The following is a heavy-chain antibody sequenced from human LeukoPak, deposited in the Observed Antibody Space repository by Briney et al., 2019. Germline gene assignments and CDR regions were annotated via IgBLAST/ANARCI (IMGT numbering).Heavy chain of an antibody. CDR2: VHYTGKT. Sequence: SETLSLACTVSGDSISSSYWSWIRQPPGKRLEWVGYVHYTGKTNYNPSLNNRATISVDMSKNQFSLTLTSVTVADTVMYYCARGYYDRSGSSNPFDSWGQGTLVTVSA. J-gene: IGHJ4*02. CDR1: GDSISSSY. CDR3: ARGYYDRSGSSNPFDS. D-gene: IGHD3-22*01. V-gene: IGHV4-59*01.